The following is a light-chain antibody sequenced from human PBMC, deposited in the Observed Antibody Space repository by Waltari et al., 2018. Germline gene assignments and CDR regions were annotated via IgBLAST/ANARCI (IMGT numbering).Light chain of an antibody. CDR3: QQSYSTPYT. V-gene: IGKV1-39*01. CDR1: QSISSY. CDR2: AAS. Sequence: DIQMTQSPSSLSASVGDRVTITCRASQSISSYLNWYQQKPGKAPNHLIYAASSLQRGVPSMFSGSGSGTEFTLTISSLQPEDFATYYCQQSYSTPYTFGQGTKLEIK. J-gene: IGKJ2*01.